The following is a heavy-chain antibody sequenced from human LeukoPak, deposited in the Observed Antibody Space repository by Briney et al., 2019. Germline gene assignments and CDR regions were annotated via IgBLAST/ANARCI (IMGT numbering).Heavy chain of an antibody. CDR2: IYHSGST. Sequence: TLSLTCAVSGGSISSGDYSWSWIRQPPGKGLEWIGYIYHSGSTYYNPSLTSRVTISVDRSKNQFSLKLSSVTAADTAVYYCARVQGRFGELPDYWGQGTLVTVSS. CDR3: ARVQGRFGELPDY. CDR1: GGSISSGDYS. D-gene: IGHD3-10*01. V-gene: IGHV4-30-2*01. J-gene: IGHJ4*02.